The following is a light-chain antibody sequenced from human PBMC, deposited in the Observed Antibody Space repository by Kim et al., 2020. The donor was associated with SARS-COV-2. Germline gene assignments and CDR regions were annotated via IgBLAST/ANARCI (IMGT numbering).Light chain of an antibody. CDR3: NYRDSNDNLV. V-gene: IGLV3-19*01. CDR1: SLRSYY. Sequence: SSELTQDPAVSVALGQTVRITCQGDSLRSYYATWYQQKPGQAPILVIHGKNNRPSGIPDRFSGSSSGNTASLTITGTQAGAEADYYCNYRDSNDNLVFGG. CDR2: GKN. J-gene: IGLJ2*01.